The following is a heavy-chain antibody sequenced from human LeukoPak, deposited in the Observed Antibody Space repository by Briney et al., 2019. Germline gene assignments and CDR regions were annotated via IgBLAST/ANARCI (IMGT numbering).Heavy chain of an antibody. V-gene: IGHV3-23*01. J-gene: IGHJ4*02. CDR2: IGKRGTNI. CDR3: AKVALLEWLLYLDY. Sequence: GGSLRLSCAASGFTLSTYAMSWVRQAPGKGLEWVSRIGKRGTNIYYADSVKGRFTISRDNFKNTLYLRMDSLRAEDTAVYYCAKVALLEWLLYLDYWGQGTLVTVSS. D-gene: IGHD3-3*01. CDR1: GFTLSTYA.